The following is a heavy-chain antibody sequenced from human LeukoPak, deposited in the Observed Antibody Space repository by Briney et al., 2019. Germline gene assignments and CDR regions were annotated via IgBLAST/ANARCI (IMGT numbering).Heavy chain of an antibody. CDR3: ARQTGSGLFILP. V-gene: IGHV4-61*10. D-gene: IGHD3/OR15-3a*01. CDR2: INHSGST. Sequence: SETLSLTCTVSGDSISSGSYYWSWIRQPAGKVLEWIGEINHSGSTNYNPSLKSRVTISVDTSKNQFSLKLSSVTAADTAVYYCARQTGSGLFILPGGQGTLVTVSS. J-gene: IGHJ4*02. CDR1: GDSISSGSYY.